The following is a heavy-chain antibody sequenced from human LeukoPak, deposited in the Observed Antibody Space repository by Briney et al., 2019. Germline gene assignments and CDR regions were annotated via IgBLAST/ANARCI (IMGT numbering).Heavy chain of an antibody. J-gene: IGHJ3*02. D-gene: IGHD3-10*01. Sequence: GASVKVSCKASGYTFTNYGISWVRQAPGQGLEWMGWISANNVNTYYSQKLQGRVTMTTDTSTSTAYMELKSLRPDDTAVYYCARDLPGGFGAFDIWGQGTMVTVSS. V-gene: IGHV1-18*01. CDR2: ISANNVNT. CDR3: ARDLPGGFGAFDI. CDR1: GYTFTNYG.